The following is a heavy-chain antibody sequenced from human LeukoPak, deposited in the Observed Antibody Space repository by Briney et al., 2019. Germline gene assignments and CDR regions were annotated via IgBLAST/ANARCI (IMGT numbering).Heavy chain of an antibody. CDR3: ARTQLIAVAADQH. CDR2: IYHSGST. D-gene: IGHD6-19*01. V-gene: IGHV4-38-2*02. J-gene: IGHJ1*01. CDR1: GYSISSGYY. Sequence: SETLSLTCTVSGYSISSGYYWGWIRQPPGKGLEWIGSIYHSGSTYYNPSLKSRVTISVDTSKNQFSLKLSSVTAADTAVYYCARTQLIAVAADQHWGQGTLVTVSS.